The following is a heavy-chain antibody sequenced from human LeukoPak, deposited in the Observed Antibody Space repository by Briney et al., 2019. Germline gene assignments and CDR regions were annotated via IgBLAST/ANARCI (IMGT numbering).Heavy chain of an antibody. D-gene: IGHD3-10*01. V-gene: IGHV4-4*02. J-gene: IGHJ5*02. CDR3: AIKPPSGWFGTGWLDP. Sequence: SETLSLTCSVSGGSINNNNWWSWVRQSPGKGLEWIGNIYHSGTTHYNPSLKSRATISVDKSKNQFSLKLNSVTAADTAVYYCAIKPPSGWFGTGWLDPWGQGTLVTVSS. CDR1: GGSINNNNW. CDR2: IYHSGTT.